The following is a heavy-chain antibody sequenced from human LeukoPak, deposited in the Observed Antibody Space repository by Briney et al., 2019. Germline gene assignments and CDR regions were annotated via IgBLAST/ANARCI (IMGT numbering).Heavy chain of an antibody. J-gene: IGHJ3*02. CDR2: INSDGSST. V-gene: IGHV3-74*01. Sequence: GGSLRLSCAASGFTFSSYWMHWVRHAPGKGLVWVSRINSDGSSTSYADSVKGRFTISRDNAKNKLYLQMNSLRAEGTAVYYCAKDSLGGSIDAFDIWGQGTMVTVSS. CDR3: AKDSLGGSIDAFDI. D-gene: IGHD3-16*01. CDR1: GFTFSSYW.